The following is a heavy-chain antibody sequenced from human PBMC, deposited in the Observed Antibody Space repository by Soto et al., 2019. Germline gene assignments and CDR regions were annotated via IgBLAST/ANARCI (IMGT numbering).Heavy chain of an antibody. CDR1: GGTFSSYA. Sequence: GASVKVSCKASGGTFSSYAISWVRQAPGQGLEWMGGIIPIFGTANYAQKFQGRVTITADESTSTAYMELSSLRSEDTAVYYCAASGVVHHYYGMDVWGQGTTVTVSS. CDR3: AASGVVHHYYGMDV. V-gene: IGHV1-69*13. CDR2: IIPIFGTA. J-gene: IGHJ6*02. D-gene: IGHD3-3*01.